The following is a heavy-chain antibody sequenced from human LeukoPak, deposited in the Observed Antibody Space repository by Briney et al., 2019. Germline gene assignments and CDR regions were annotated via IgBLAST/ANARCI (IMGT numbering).Heavy chain of an antibody. CDR2: IYSGGST. CDR1: GFTVSSNY. V-gene: IGHV3-66*01. J-gene: IGHJ4*02. D-gene: IGHD3-22*01. CDR3: ARGTSWSSGYYYDY. Sequence: GGSLRLSCAASGFTVSSNYMSWVRQAPGMGLEWVSVIYSGGSTYYADSVKGRFTISRDNSKNTLYLQMNSLRAEDTAVYYCARGTSWSSGYYYDYWGQGTQVTVSS.